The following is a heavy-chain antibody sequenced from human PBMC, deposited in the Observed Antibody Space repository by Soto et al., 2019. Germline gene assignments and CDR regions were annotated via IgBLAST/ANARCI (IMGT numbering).Heavy chain of an antibody. CDR3: ARDGVGGGATIYYFDY. J-gene: IGHJ4*02. Sequence: QVQLVQSGAEVKKPGSSVKVSCKASGGTFSSYAISWVRQAPGQGLEWMGGIIPIFGTANYAQKFQGRVKITADESTSTTYRGLSSLRSEDTAVYYCARDGVGGGATIYYFDYWGQGTLVTVSS. CDR1: GGTFSSYA. V-gene: IGHV1-69*01. D-gene: IGHD1-26*01. CDR2: IIPIFGTA.